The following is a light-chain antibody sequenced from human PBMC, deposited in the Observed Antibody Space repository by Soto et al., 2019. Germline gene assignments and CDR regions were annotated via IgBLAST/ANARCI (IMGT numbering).Light chain of an antibody. J-gene: IGLJ1*01. CDR2: DVN. Sequence: HSALTQPASVSGSPGQSITVSCTGTSSDVGGYNYVSWYQQHPGKAPKLMIYDVNSRPSGVSNRFSGSKSGNTASLTISGLQAEDEADYYCSSYTSSRTYVFGTGTKVTVL. CDR3: SSYTSSRTYV. CDR1: SSDVGGYNY. V-gene: IGLV2-14*01.